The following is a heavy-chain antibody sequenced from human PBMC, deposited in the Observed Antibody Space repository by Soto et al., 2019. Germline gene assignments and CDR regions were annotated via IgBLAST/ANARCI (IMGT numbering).Heavy chain of an antibody. J-gene: IGHJ4*02. D-gene: IGHD3-22*01. V-gene: IGHV4-30-2*01. CDR2: IYHSGST. Sequence: PSETLSLTCAVSGGSISSGGYSWSWIRQPPGKGLGWIGYIYHSGSTYYNPSLKSRVTISVDRSKNQFSLKLSSVTAAGTAVYYCARGVRGYYPYYFDYWGQGTLVTVSS. CDR3: ARGVRGYYPYYFDY. CDR1: GGSISSGGYS.